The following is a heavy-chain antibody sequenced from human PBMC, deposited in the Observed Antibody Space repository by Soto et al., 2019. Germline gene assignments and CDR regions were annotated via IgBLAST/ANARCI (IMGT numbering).Heavy chain of an antibody. J-gene: IGHJ4*02. Sequence: QVQLVQSGAEVKKPGASVKVSCKASGYTFTSYDINWVRQATGQGLESMGWMNPNSGNTGYAQKFQGRVTMTRNPSISTAYMELSSLRSEDTAVYACARGTEYGGNFDYWGQGTLVTVSS. V-gene: IGHV1-8*01. D-gene: IGHD2-15*01. CDR1: GYTFTSYD. CDR3: ARGTEYGGNFDY. CDR2: MNPNSGNT.